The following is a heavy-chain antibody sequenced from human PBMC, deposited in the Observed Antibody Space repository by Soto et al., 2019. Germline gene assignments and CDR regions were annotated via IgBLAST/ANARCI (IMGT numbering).Heavy chain of an antibody. J-gene: IGHJ4*02. Sequence: QVQMQESGPGLVKPSGTLSLTSAVSGGSISSSNWWTWVRQPPGKGLEWIGQIYHTGSTNYIPSLRSRVAISVDKSKNQFSLNLTSVTAADTAVYYCATRFDGLGSYAYWGQRTPVTVSS. V-gene: IGHV4-4*02. D-gene: IGHD3-16*01. CDR3: ATRFDGLGSYAY. CDR1: GGSISSSNW. CDR2: IYHTGST.